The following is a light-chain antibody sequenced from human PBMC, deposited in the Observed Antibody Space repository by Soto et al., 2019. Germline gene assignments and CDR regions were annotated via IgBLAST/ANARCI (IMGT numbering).Light chain of an antibody. Sequence: DIQMTQSPSSLSASVGDRVTISCRASQGISNYLAWYQQKPGKVPKLLIYAAATLQLGVPSRFIGSGSATEFSLTITSLQPEDAATYYCQKYNSAPWTFGQGTKVEIK. CDR3: QKYNSAPWT. CDR2: AAA. CDR1: QGISNY. J-gene: IGKJ1*01. V-gene: IGKV1-27*01.